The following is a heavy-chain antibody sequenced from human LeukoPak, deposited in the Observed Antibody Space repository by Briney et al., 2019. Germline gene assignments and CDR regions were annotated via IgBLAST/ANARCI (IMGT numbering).Heavy chain of an antibody. CDR2: ISWNSGSI. CDR3: AADSSGYHLTDY. Sequence: PGRSLRLSCAASGFTFDDYAMHWDRQAPGKGLEWVSGISWNSGSIGYADSVKGRFTISRDNAKNSLYLEMNSLRAEDTALYYCAADSSGYHLTDYWGQGTLVTVSS. CDR1: GFTFDDYA. D-gene: IGHD3-22*01. V-gene: IGHV3-9*01. J-gene: IGHJ4*02.